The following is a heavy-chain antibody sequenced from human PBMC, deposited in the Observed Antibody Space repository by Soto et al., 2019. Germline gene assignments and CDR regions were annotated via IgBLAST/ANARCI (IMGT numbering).Heavy chain of an antibody. J-gene: IGHJ4*02. Sequence: VGSLRLSCAASGFTFSSYSMNWVRQAPGKGLEWVSSISSSSSYIYYADSVKGRFTISRDNAKNSLYLQMNSLRAEDTAVYYCARGPIRWYFDYWGQGTLVTVSS. D-gene: IGHD2-15*01. CDR1: GFTFSSYS. CDR2: ISSSSSYI. V-gene: IGHV3-21*01. CDR3: ARGPIRWYFDY.